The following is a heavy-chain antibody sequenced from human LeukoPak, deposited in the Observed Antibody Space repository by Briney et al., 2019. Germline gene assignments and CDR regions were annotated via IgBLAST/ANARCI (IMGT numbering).Heavy chain of an antibody. Sequence: PGGSLRLSCAASGFVFSSHWIHWVRQAPGKGLEWVSCISSSSSYIYYADSVKGRFTISRDNAKNSLYLQMNSLRAEDTAVYYCARGVRPDAYDVWGQGTMVTVSS. J-gene: IGHJ3*01. CDR2: ISSSSSYI. V-gene: IGHV3-21*01. CDR1: GFVFSSHW. CDR3: ARGVRPDAYDV. D-gene: IGHD3-10*02.